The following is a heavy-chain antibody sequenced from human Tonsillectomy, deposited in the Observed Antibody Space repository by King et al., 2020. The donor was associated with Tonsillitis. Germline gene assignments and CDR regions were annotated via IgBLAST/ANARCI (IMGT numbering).Heavy chain of an antibody. CDR2: ISYDGSNK. D-gene: IGHD6-13*01. V-gene: IGHV3-30-3*01. J-gene: IGHJ6*04. Sequence: VQLVESGGGVVQPGRSLRLSCAASGFIFSSYPMHWVRQAPGKGLEWVAVISYDGSNKYYADSVKGRFTISRDNSKNTLYVQMSSLRPEDTAVYYCARAHIAPAEVDFLKYGIDVWGEGTTVTVYS. CDR3: ARAHIAPAEVDFLKYGIDV. CDR1: GFIFSSYP.